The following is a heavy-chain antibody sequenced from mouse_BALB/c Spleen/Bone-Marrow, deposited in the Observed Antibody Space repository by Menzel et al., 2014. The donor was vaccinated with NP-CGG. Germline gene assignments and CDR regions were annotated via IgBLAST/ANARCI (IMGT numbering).Heavy chain of an antibody. CDR3: ARLSYYGNLFV. V-gene: IGHV4-1*02. J-gene: IGHJ1*01. CDR2: INPDSSTI. CDR1: GFDFSRFW. Sequence: VQLQQSGGGLVQPGGSLKLSCAASGFDFSRFWMSWVRQAPGKGLEWIGEINPDSSTINYTPSLKDKFIISRDNAKNTLYLQMSKVRSEDTALYYCARLSYYGNLFVWGAGTTVTVSS. D-gene: IGHD1-1*01.